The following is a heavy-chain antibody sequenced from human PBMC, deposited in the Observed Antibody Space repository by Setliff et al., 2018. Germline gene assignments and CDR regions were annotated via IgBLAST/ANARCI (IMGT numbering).Heavy chain of an antibody. J-gene: IGHJ4*02. CDR2: IYYSGNT. CDR3: ARGNSSDLPDY. D-gene: IGHD6-19*01. Sequence: SSETLSLTCIVSGGSIGSTNYYWGWIRQPPGKGLEWIGSIYYSGNTYYNPSLKSRVTISVDTSKNQFSLKLKSVTAADTAVYYCARGNSSDLPDYWGQGTLVTVSS. V-gene: IGHV4-39*07. CDR1: GGSIGSTNYY.